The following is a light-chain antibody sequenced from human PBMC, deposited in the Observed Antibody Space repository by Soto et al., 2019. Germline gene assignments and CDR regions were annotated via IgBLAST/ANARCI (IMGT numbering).Light chain of an antibody. J-gene: IGKJ1*01. CDR1: QSVSNSF. Sequence: EIVLTQSPGTLSLSPGERATLSCMASQSVSNSFIAWYQQKPGQAPRLLIYGATSRATGIPDRFSGSESGTDFTLTISRLEPEDFAVYYCQQYGSTPVTFGQGTKVEIK. V-gene: IGKV3-20*01. CDR2: GAT. CDR3: QQYGSTPVT.